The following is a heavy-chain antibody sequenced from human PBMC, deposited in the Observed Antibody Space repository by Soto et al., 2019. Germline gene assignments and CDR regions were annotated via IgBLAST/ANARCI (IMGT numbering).Heavy chain of an antibody. J-gene: IGHJ4*02. V-gene: IGHV3-64*04. D-gene: IGHD2-2*01. CDR2: ISSDGDIT. CDR1: GFTFSEYS. Sequence: PGGSLRLSCSASGFTFSEYSMHWVRQAPGKGLQYVSTISSDGDITYYADSVKGRFTISRDNSKSALYLQMNSLRPEDTAVYYCAKCSSTSCHLGSDYWGQGTLVTVSS. CDR3: AKCSSTSCHLGSDY.